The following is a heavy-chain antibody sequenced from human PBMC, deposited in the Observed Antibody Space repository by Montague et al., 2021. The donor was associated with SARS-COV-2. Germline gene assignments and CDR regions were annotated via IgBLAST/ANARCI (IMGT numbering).Heavy chain of an antibody. Sequence: SETLSLTCAVYGGSFGDDHWSWIRQPPGKGLEWIGDIKQSGSTNYNPSLKSRVTISVDTSKNQFSLKLTSVTAADTAVYFCARGHLSVSMIVVVLTSASYYFDYWGRGAQVTVSS. CDR3: ARGHLSVSMIVVVLTSASYYFDY. V-gene: IGHV4-34*01. CDR2: IKQSGST. J-gene: IGHJ4*02. D-gene: IGHD3-22*01. CDR1: GGSFGDDH.